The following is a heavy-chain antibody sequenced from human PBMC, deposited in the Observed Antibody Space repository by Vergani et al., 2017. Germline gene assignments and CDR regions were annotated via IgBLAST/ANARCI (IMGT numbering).Heavy chain of an antibody. D-gene: IGHD2-8*01. V-gene: IGHV3-21*02. CDR1: GFSFSSYS. CDR3: ARGLWDCTHIRCSPPSY. Sequence: EVQLVESGGGLVKPGGSLRLSCAASGFSFSSYSMNWVRQAPGKGLEWVAAISGSSSYVFYRDSVEGRFTIPRDNAKKSVYLQMNSLRAEDTAMYFCARGLWDCTHIRCSPPSYWGQGTQVTVSS. J-gene: IGHJ4*02. CDR2: ISGSSSYV.